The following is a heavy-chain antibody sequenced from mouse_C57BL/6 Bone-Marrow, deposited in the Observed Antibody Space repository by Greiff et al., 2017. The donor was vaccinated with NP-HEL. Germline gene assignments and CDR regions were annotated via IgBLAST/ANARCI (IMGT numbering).Heavy chain of an antibody. D-gene: IGHD2-10*02. CDR2: IDPSDSYT. Sequence: QVQLKQPGAELVRPGTSVKLSCKASGYTFTSYWMHWVKQRPGQGLEWIGVIDPSDSYTNYNQKFKGKATLTVDKSSSTAYMQLSSLTYEDSAVYYCARSGYGNWGQGTTLTVSS. CDR3: ARSGYGN. V-gene: IGHV1-59*01. CDR1: GYTFTSYW. J-gene: IGHJ2*01.